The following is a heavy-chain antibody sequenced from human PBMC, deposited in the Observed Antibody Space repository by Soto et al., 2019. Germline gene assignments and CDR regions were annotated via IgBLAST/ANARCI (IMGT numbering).Heavy chain of an antibody. CDR3: ARIQAGYDSSGYFSAFGI. Sequence: PGGSLRLSCAASGFTFTTYAMSWVRQAPGKGLEWVSVISRRGDTTYYADSVKGRFTISRDNSKNTLYLQMNSLRAEDRAVYHCARIQAGYDSSGYFSAFGIWGQGTMVTVSS. J-gene: IGHJ3*02. V-gene: IGHV3-23*01. D-gene: IGHD3-22*01. CDR2: ISRRGDTT. CDR1: GFTFTTYA.